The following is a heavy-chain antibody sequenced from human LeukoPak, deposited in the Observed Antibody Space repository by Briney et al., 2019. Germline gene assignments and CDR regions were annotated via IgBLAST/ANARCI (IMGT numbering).Heavy chain of an antibody. D-gene: IGHD3-22*01. J-gene: IGHJ5*02. CDR3: ARDPRRDHFDGGGYLA. CDR2: ISRTSGPI. CDR1: GFSFSTYS. Sequence: PGGSLRLSCAASGFSFSTYSMNWVRQAPGKGLEWVSYISRTSGPIFYADSVKGRFTISRDNAKNSLYLQMNSLRAEDTAVYYCARDPRRDHFDGGGYLAWGQGTLVTVSS. V-gene: IGHV3-48*01.